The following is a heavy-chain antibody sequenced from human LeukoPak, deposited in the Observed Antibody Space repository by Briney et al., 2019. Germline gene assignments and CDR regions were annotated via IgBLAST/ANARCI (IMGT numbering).Heavy chain of an antibody. CDR3: AKRTGYSSGCLGY. V-gene: IGHV3-23*01. Sequence: GVSLRLSCAASGFTFSSYARSWVRQAPGKGLEWVSAISGSGGSTYYADSVKGRFTISRDNSKNTLYLQMNSLRAEDTAVYYCAKRTGYSSGCLGYWGQGTLVTVSS. D-gene: IGHD6-19*01. CDR1: GFTFSSYA. J-gene: IGHJ4*02. CDR2: ISGSGGST.